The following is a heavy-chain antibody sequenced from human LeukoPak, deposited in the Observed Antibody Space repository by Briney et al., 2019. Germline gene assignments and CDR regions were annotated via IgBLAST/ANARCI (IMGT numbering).Heavy chain of an antibody. D-gene: IGHD5-18*01. Sequence: GGSLRLSCAASGFTFSSYGMHWVRQAPGKGLEWVAFIRYDGSNTYYAGSVKGRFTISRDNSKNTLYLQVNSLRAEDTAVYYCAKGSGYSYGYWLDYWGQGTLVTVSS. J-gene: IGHJ4*02. CDR2: IRYDGSNT. V-gene: IGHV3-30*02. CDR1: GFTFSSYG. CDR3: AKGSGYSYGYWLDY.